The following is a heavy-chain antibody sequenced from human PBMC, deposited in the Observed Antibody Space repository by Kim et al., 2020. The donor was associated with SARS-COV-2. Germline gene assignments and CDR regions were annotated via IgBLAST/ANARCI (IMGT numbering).Heavy chain of an antibody. Sequence: DAVKGRFTITRDNPNNIMLLQLGSLRTEDTAVYYCAREGQSSGRAGTFDVWGQGTLVTVSS. V-gene: IGHV3-30*15. J-gene: IGHJ3*01. CDR3: AREGQSSGRAGTFDV. D-gene: IGHD1-1*01.